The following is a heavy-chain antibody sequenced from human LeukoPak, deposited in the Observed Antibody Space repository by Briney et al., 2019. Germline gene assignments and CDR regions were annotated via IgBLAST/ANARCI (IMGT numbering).Heavy chain of an antibody. J-gene: IGHJ4*02. D-gene: IGHD6-13*01. CDR2: IHSSGST. Sequence: KTSETLSLTCSVSGGSISSYYWSWVRQPAGKGLEWIGRIHSSGSTNYNPSLNSRVTMSVDTSNNQFSLRLTSVTAADTAVYYCARGTTAAAGIFDCWGQGTLVTVSS. V-gene: IGHV4-4*07. CDR1: GGSISSYY. CDR3: ARGTTAAAGIFDC.